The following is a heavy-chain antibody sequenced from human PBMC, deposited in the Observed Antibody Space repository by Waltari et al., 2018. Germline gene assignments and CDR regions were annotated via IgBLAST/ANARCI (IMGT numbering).Heavy chain of an antibody. V-gene: IGHV3-15*01. CDR3: TTDTPYLNYMDV. CDR1: GFTFTNAW. D-gene: IGHD2-15*01. J-gene: IGHJ6*03. CDR2: SQRNTDGGTT. Sequence: QLVESGGGLVKPGGSLRLSCAASGFTFTNAWMSWVRQAPGKGREWVGRSQRNTDGGTTDYAAPVKGRFTISRDDSKTTVFLQMNSLKSEDTAVYYCTTDTPYLNYMDVWGRGTTVTVSS.